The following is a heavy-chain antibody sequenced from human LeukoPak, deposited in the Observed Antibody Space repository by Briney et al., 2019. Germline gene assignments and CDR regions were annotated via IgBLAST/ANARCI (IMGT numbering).Heavy chain of an antibody. V-gene: IGHV4-39*07. Sequence: SETLSLTCTVSGGSISSSSYYWGWIRQPPGKGLEWIGSIYYSGSTYYNPSLKSRVTISVDTSKNQFSLKLSSVTAADTAVYYCARDLRDFWSGYYRVHFDYWGQGTLVTVSS. D-gene: IGHD3-3*01. CDR1: GGSISSSSYY. CDR2: IYYSGST. J-gene: IGHJ4*02. CDR3: ARDLRDFWSGYYRVHFDY.